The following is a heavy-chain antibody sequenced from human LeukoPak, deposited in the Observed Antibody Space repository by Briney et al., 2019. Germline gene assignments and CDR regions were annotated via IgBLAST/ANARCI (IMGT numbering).Heavy chain of an antibody. CDR3: AKDLPYDFGSGYQNWFDP. CDR2: ISGSGGST. CDR1: GFTFSSYA. V-gene: IGHV3-23*01. Sequence: GGSLRLSCAASGFTFSSYAMSWVRQAPGKGLEWVSAISGSGGSTCYADSVKGRFTISRDNSKNTLYLQMNSLRAEDTAVYYCAKDLPYDFGSGYQNWFDPWGQGTLVTVSS. D-gene: IGHD3-3*01. J-gene: IGHJ5*02.